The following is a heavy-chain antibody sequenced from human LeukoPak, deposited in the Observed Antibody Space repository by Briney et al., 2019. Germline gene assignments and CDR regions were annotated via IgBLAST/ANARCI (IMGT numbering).Heavy chain of an antibody. CDR1: GYTFTNYY. J-gene: IGHJ6*03. V-gene: IGHV1-46*01. CDR2: INPSGGIT. Sequence: ASVKVSCKASGYTFTNYYMHWVRQAPGQGLEWMGIINPSGGITNYAQKLQGRVTMTTDTSTSTAYIELRSLRSDDTAVYYCARRGLAFYYYYMDVWGKGTTVTVSS. D-gene: IGHD3/OR15-3a*01. CDR3: ARRGLAFYYYYMDV.